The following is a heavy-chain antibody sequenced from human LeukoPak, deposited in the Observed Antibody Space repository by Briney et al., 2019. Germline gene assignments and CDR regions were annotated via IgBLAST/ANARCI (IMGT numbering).Heavy chain of an antibody. CDR3: ASRYSSSWLNYYGMDV. CDR1: GGSFSGYY. CDR2: INHSGST. J-gene: IGHJ6*02. V-gene: IGHV4-34*01. Sequence: SETLSLTCAVYGGSFSGYYWSWIRQPPGKGLEWIDEINHSGSTNYNPSLKSRVTISVDTSKNQFSLKLSSVTAADTAVYYCASRYSSSWLNYYGMDVWGQGTTVTVSS. D-gene: IGHD6-13*01.